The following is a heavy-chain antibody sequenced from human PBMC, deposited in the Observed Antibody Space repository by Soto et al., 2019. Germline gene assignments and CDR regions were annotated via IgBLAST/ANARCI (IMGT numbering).Heavy chain of an antibody. D-gene: IGHD2-2*01. V-gene: IGHV3-9*01. CDR3: AKGDCSSTSCRYYYYYYMDV. Sequence: DVQLVESGGGLVQPGRSLRLSCAASGFTFDDYAMHWVRQAPGKGLEWVSGISWNSGSIGYADSVKGRFTITRDNAKNSLYLQMNSLRAEDTALYYCAKGDCSSTSCRYYYYYYMDVWGKGTTVTVSS. CDR1: GFTFDDYA. CDR2: ISWNSGSI. J-gene: IGHJ6*03.